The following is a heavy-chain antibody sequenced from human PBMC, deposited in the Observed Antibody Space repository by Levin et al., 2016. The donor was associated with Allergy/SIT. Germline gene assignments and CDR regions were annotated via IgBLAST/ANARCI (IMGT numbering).Heavy chain of an antibody. CDR1: GYTFTSYY. CDR2: INPSGGST. Sequence: ASVKVSCKASGYTFTSYYMHWVRQAPGQGLEWMGIINPSGGSTSYAQKFQGRVTMTRDTSTSTVYMELSSLRSEDTAVYYCASNSGYDPFGYYGMDVWGQGTTVTVSS. V-gene: IGHV1-46*01. J-gene: IGHJ6*02. CDR3: ASNSGYDPFGYYGMDV. D-gene: IGHD5-12*01.